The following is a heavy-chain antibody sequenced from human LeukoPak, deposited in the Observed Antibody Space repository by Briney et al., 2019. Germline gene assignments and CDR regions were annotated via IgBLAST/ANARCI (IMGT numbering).Heavy chain of an antibody. Sequence: SETLSLTCTVSGGSISSSSYYWGWIRQPPGKGLEWIGSIYYSGSTYYNPSLKSRVTISVDTSKNQFSLKLSSVTAADTAVYYCARGGENILTGYSEGTFDYWGQGTLVTVSS. CDR1: GGSISSSSYY. CDR2: IYYSGST. D-gene: IGHD3-9*01. V-gene: IGHV4-39*01. J-gene: IGHJ4*02. CDR3: ARGGENILTGYSEGTFDY.